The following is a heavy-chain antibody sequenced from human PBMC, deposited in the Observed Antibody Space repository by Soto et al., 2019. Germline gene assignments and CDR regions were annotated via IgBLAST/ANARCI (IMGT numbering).Heavy chain of an antibody. CDR3: ARKVLGSTSRPDWWYFDL. V-gene: IGHV3-23*01. CDR1: GFTFINYA. J-gene: IGHJ2*01. Sequence: EVQLLESGGGLVQPGGSLRLSCVGSGFTFINYAMNWVRQTPGKGLEWVSTISGGGDRAFDADTVKGRFTISRDNSKNTVNLPMNSLRAADTDVYYWARKVLGSTSRPDWWYFDLWGRGTLVTVSS. CDR2: ISGGGDRA. D-gene: IGHD2-2*01.